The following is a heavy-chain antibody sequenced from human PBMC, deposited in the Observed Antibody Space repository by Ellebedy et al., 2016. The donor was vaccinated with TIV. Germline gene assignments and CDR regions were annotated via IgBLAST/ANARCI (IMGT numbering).Heavy chain of an antibody. CDR2: ISGSGGST. D-gene: IGHD3-16*01. V-gene: IGHV3-74*01. Sequence: GESLKISCAASGFTFSNAWMNWVRQAPGKGLEWVSAISGSGGSTYYADSVKGRFTISRDNAKNTLYLQMNSLRAEDTAVYYCARENWGHDYWGQGTLITVSS. CDR1: GFTFSNAW. J-gene: IGHJ4*02. CDR3: ARENWGHDY.